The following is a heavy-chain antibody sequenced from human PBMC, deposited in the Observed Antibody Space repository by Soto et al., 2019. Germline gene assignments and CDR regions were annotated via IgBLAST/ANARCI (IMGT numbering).Heavy chain of an antibody. Sequence: TLSLTCAVCGGSISGGGYSWSWIRQPACKCLEWIVYIYHSGSTXYKPSLKXXFTISLNSSNDXFSLKXRSVTAADRTGYYCARWWMYAPRFDPWGQGTRVX. D-gene: IGHD2-8*01. CDR1: GGSISGGGYS. V-gene: IGHV4-30-2*01. J-gene: IGHJ5*02. CDR3: ARWWMYAPRFDP. CDR2: IYHSGST.